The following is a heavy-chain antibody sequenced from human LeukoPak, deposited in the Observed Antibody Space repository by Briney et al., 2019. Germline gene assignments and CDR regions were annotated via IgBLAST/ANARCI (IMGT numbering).Heavy chain of an antibody. V-gene: IGHV1-58*02. CDR3: ARAANDGYNTILDY. CDR1: GFTFTYSA. D-gene: IGHD5-24*01. CDR2: IVVGSGNT. Sequence: SVKVSCKTSGFTFTYSAMQWVRQAPGQCLEWIGWIVVGSGNTNYAQKFQGRVTITRDMSTSTAYMELSSLRSEDTAVYYCARAANDGYNTILDYWGQGTLVTVSS. J-gene: IGHJ4*02.